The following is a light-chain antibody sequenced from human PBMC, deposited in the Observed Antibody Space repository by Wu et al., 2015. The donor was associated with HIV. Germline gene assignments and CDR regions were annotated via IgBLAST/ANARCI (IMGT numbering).Light chain of an antibody. CDR3: QQYNNWPPAYT. CDR1: QSVSSSY. J-gene: IGKJ2*01. Sequence: EIVLTQSPGTLSLSPGERATLSCRASQSVSSSYLAWYQQKPGQAPRLLIYGASSRATGIPDRFSGSGSGTDFTLTISRLEPEDFAVYYCQQYNNWPPAYTFGQGTKLEIK. V-gene: IGKV3-20*01. CDR2: GAS.